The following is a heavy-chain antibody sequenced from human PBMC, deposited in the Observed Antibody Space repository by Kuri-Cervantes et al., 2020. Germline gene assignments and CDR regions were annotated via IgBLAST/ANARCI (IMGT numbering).Heavy chain of an antibody. CDR3: ARWSGTYYDY. CDR2: ISKSSSTL. J-gene: IGHJ4*02. D-gene: IGHD3-3*01. V-gene: IGHV3-48*01. Sequence: GGSLRLSCAASGFTFSSYEMNWVRQAPGKGLEWVSYISKSSSTLYYTDSVKGRFTISRDNSKNTLFLQMNSLRAEDTAVYYCARWSGTYYDYWGQGTLVTVSS. CDR1: GFTFSSYE.